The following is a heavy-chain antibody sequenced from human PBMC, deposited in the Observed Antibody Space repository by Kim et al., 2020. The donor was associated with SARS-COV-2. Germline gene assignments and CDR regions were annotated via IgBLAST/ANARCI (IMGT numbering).Heavy chain of an antibody. J-gene: IGHJ6*02. D-gene: IGHD3-9*01. CDR2: IYSGGST. CDR1: GFTVSSNY. CDR3: ARDIDILTGYFYGMDV. V-gene: IGHV3-53*01. Sequence: GGSLRLSCAASGFTVSSNYMSWVRQAPGKGLEWVSVIYSGGSTYYADSVKGRFTTSRDNSKNTLYLQMNSLRAEDTAVYYCARDIDILTGYFYGMDVWGQGTTVTVSS.